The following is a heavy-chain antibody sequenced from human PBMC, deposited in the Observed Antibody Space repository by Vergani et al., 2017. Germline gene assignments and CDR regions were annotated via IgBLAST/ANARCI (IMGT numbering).Heavy chain of an antibody. V-gene: IGHV1-69*02. J-gene: IGHJ4*02. Sequence: QVQLVQSGAEVKKPGSSVKVSCKASGGTFSSYTISWVRQAPGQGLEWMGRIIPILGIANYAQKVQGRVTITADKSTSTAYMELSSLRSEDTAVYYCARGSGYDYVWGSDRYEYWGQGTLVTVSS. D-gene: IGHD3-16*02. CDR1: GGTFSSYT. CDR2: IIPILGIA. CDR3: ARGSGYDYVWGSDRYEY.